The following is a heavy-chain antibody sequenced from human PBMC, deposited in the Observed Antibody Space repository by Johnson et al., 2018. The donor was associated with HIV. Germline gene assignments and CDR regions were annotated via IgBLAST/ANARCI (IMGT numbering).Heavy chain of an antibody. V-gene: IGHV3-30*02. CDR2: IRSDGSNK. CDR3: AKGDRYNWNYVSAFDI. D-gene: IGHD1-7*01. CDR1: GFTFSNYG. Sequence: QVQLVESGGGVVQPGGSLRLSCAASGFTFSNYGMHWVRQAPGKGLEGVAFIRSDGSNKYYGDSVKGRFTISRDNSKKMLYLHMNSLRAEDTAVYYCAKGDRYNWNYVSAFDIWGQGTMVTVSS. J-gene: IGHJ3*02.